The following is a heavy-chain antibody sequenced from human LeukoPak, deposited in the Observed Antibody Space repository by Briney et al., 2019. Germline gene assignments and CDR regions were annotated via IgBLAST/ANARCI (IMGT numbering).Heavy chain of an antibody. Sequence: PGGSLRLSCAASGFTFSSYWMSWVRQAPGKGLEWVANIKQDGSEKYYVDSVKGRFTISRDNAKNSLYLQMNSLRAEDTAVYYCARGPLVVVAATPLADYWGQGTPVTVSS. J-gene: IGHJ4*02. CDR1: GFTFSSYW. CDR3: ARGPLVVVAATPLADY. D-gene: IGHD2-15*01. V-gene: IGHV3-7*01. CDR2: IKQDGSEK.